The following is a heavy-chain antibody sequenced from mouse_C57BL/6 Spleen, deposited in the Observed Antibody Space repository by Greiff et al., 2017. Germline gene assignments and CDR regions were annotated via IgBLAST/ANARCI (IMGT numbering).Heavy chain of an antibody. CDR3: ARDHGYGSIYYFDY. J-gene: IGHJ2*01. CDR2: ISDGGSYT. CDR1: GFTFSSYA. D-gene: IGHD1-1*01. Sequence: DVMLVESGGGLVKPGGSLKLSCAASGFTFSSYAMSWVRQTPEKRLEWVATISDGGSYTYYPDNVKGRFTISRDNAKNNLYLQMSHLKSEDTAMYYCARDHGYGSIYYFDYWGQGTTLTVSS. V-gene: IGHV5-4*01.